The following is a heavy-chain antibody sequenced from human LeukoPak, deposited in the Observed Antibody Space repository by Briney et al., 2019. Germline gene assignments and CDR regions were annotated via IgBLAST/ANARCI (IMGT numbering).Heavy chain of an antibody. CDR1: GFTFSSYS. J-gene: IGHJ6*02. Sequence: PGESLRLSCAASGFTFSSYSMNWVRQAPGKGLEWVSSISSSSSYIYYADSVKGRFTISRDNAKNSLYLQMNSLRAEDTAVYYCARASYGSGSQDYYYYYGMDVWGQGTTVTVSS. CDR3: ARASYGSGSQDYYYYYGMDV. CDR2: ISSSSSYI. D-gene: IGHD3-10*01. V-gene: IGHV3-21*01.